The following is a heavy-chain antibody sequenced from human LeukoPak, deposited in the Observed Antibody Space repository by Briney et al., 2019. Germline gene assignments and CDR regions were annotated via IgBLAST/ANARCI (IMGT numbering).Heavy chain of an antibody. CDR1: GYTFTSYG. CDR2: ISAYNGNT. V-gene: IGHV1-18*01. CDR3: ASGVSGYSYGSTFDY. D-gene: IGHD5-18*01. J-gene: IGHJ4*02. Sequence: ASVKVSCKASGYTFTSYGISWVRQAPGQGLEWMGWISAYNGNTNYAQKLQGRVTMTTDTSTSTAYMELRSLRSDDTAVYYCASGVSGYSYGSTFDYWGQGTLVTVSS.